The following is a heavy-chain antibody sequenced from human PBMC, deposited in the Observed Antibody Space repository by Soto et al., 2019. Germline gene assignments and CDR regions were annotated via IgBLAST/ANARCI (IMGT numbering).Heavy chain of an antibody. V-gene: IGHV4-4*02. Sequence: SETLSLTCVVSGASISSGRWWSWVRQPPGKGLEWIGEIFHGGSTHYNPSLKSRITISTDTSKNQFSLKLSSVTAADTAVYYCARDEYDSSGYYLSSFHYWGQGALVTVSS. D-gene: IGHD3-22*01. CDR2: IFHGGST. CDR3: ARDEYDSSGYYLSSFHY. CDR1: GASISSGRW. J-gene: IGHJ4*02.